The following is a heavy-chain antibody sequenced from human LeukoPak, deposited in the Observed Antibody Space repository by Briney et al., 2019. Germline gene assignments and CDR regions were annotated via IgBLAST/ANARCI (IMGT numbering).Heavy chain of an antibody. CDR3: ARDGYYYDSSGYSESDY. Sequence: SVKVSCKASGGTFSSYAISWVRQAPGQGLEWMGRIIPILGIANYAQKLQGRVTITADKSTSTAYMELSSLRSEDTAVYYCARDGYYYDSSGYSESDYWGQGTLVTVSS. J-gene: IGHJ4*02. V-gene: IGHV1-69*04. CDR1: GGTFSSYA. D-gene: IGHD3-22*01. CDR2: IIPILGIA.